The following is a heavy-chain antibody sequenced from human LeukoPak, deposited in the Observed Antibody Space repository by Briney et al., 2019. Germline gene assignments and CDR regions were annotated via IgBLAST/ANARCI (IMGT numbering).Heavy chain of an antibody. V-gene: IGHV3-23*01. CDR2: IGTSNSDT. CDR3: VKGARLALIDH. Sequence: GGSLRLSCAASGFSFSTLGMSWVRQAPGEGLVWVSSIGTSNSDTKYADSVKGRFTISRDNSKNTLYLQMNNLRAEDTAIYYCVKGARLALIDHWGQGTLVTVSS. D-gene: IGHD3-9*01. J-gene: IGHJ4*02. CDR1: GFSFSTLG.